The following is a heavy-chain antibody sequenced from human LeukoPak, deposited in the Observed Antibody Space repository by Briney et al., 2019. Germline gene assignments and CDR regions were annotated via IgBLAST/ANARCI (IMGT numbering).Heavy chain of an antibody. D-gene: IGHD2-15*01. J-gene: IGHJ4*02. CDR1: GFSLRTRGVG. V-gene: IGHV2-5*02. CDR2: IYWDDDK. CDR3: AHSAIGYCSGGSCPPINYFDY. Sequence: SGPTLVNPPQTLTLTCTFSGFSLRTRGVGVGWIRQPPGKALEWLSLIYWDDDKRYSPSLKSRLTITKDTSKNQVVLTMTNMDPVDTATYYCAHSAIGYCSGGSCPPINYFDYWGQGTLVTVSS.